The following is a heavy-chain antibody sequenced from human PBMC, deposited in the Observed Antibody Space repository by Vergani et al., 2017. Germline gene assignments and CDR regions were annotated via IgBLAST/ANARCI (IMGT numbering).Heavy chain of an antibody. CDR2: IQKDGLDK. CDR1: GYPFSTYG. J-gene: IGHJ4*02. V-gene: IGHV3-30*02. CDR3: VKGHPVFDE. Sequence: QVQLVESGGGVVQPGESLRLSCAASGYPFSTYGMHCVRQALGKGLEWVAFIQKDGLDKFYADSVRGRFTIARDISKNTLYLEMNILSAADTVLYHCVKGHPVFDECGRGKLGSV.